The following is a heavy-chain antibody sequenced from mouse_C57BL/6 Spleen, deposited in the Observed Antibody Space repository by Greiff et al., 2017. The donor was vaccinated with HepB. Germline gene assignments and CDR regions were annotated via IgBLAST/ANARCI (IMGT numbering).Heavy chain of an antibody. D-gene: IGHD3-2*02. V-gene: IGHV6-6*01. CDR2: IRNKANNHAT. CDR1: GFTFSDAW. Sequence: EVKLMESGGGLVQPGGSMKLSCAASGFTFSDAWMDWVRQSPEKGLEWVAEIRNKANNHATYYAESVKGRFTISRDDSKSSVYLQMNSLRAEDTGIYYCTRRRTAQAPWFAYWGQGTLVTVSA. CDR3: TRRRTAQAPWFAY. J-gene: IGHJ3*01.